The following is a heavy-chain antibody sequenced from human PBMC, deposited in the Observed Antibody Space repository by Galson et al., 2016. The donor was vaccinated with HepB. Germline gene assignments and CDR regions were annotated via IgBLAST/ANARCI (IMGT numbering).Heavy chain of an antibody. J-gene: IGHJ6*02. CDR3: ATSDTPRAGNHYAMDV. V-gene: IGHV3-43*01. CDR1: GFSFEDYL. D-gene: IGHD5-18*01. Sequence: SLRLSCAGSGFSFEDYLIHWVRQRPGKGLEWVSLISWDGGSTWYADSVKGRFTISRDNGKHSLYLQMDSLRVEDTALYYCATSDTPRAGNHYAMDVWGQGTSVPVSS. CDR2: ISWDGGST.